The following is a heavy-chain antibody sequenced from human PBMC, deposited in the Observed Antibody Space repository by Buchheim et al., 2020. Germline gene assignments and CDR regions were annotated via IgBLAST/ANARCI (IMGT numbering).Heavy chain of an antibody. V-gene: IGHV4-34*01. CDR1: GGSFSGYY. J-gene: IGHJ5*02. CDR3: ARGLPRWYSSGWYRRGNWFDP. Sequence: QVQLQQWGAGLLKPSETLSLTCAVYGGSFSGYYWSWIRQPPGKGLEWIGEINHSGSTNYNPSLKSRVTISVDTSKNQFSLKLSSVTAADTAVYYCARGLPRWYSSGWYRRGNWFDPWGQGTL. CDR2: INHSGST. D-gene: IGHD6-19*01.